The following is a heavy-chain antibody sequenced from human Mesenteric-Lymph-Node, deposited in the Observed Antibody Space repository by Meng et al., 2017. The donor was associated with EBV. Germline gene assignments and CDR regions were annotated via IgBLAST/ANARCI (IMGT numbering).Heavy chain of an antibody. CDR2: INPNTGGT. V-gene: IGHV1-2*04. CDR3: ARGRYELIWGLFDP. J-gene: IGHJ5*02. Sequence: QVKLVQSGAEVKKPGASVKVSCKASGYNFTGYYIHWVRQAPGQGLEWMGWINPNTGGTKYAQKFQGWVTLTRDTSISTAYMELSRLRSDDTAVYYCARGRYELIWGLFDPWGQGTLVTVSS. D-gene: IGHD1-1*01. CDR1: GYNFTGYY.